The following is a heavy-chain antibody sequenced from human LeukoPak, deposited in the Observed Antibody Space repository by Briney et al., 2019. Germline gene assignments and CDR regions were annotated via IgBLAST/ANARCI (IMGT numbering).Heavy chain of an antibody. J-gene: IGHJ1*01. D-gene: IGHD4-11*01. CDR1: GGSFSGYY. CDR3: ASSIRQFQH. CDR2: INHSGST. V-gene: IGHV4-34*01. Sequence: PSETLSLTCAVYGGSFSGYYWSWIRQPPGKGLEWIGEINHSGSTNYNPSLKSRVTISVDTSKNQFSLKLSSVTAADTAVYYCASSIRQFQHWGQGTLVTVSS.